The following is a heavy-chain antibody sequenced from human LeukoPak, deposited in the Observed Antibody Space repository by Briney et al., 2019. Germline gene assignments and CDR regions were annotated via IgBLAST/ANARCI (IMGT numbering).Heavy chain of an antibody. CDR2: IASKTDGGAT. Sequence: GGSLRLSCSASGLTVTNAWMNWVRQAPGEGLDWVGRIASKTDGGATDYAAPVKGRFTISRDDSKNTLNLLMNSLKTEDTAVYYCTTGIRGDWGQGTLVTVSS. CDR1: GLTVTNAW. D-gene: IGHD3-10*01. V-gene: IGHV3-15*07. CDR3: TTGIRGD. J-gene: IGHJ4*02.